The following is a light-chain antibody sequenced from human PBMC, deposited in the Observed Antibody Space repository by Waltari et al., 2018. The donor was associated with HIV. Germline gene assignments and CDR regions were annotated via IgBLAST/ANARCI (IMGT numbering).Light chain of an antibody. J-gene: IGLJ3*02. Sequence: QSALTQPPSASGSPGQSVTIPCTGTSSAVGGYNYVSWYQQHPGKAPKLMIYEVSKRPSGVPDRFSGSKSGNTASLTVSGLQAEDEADYYCSSSRVFGGGTKLTVL. CDR3: SSSRV. CDR2: EVS. CDR1: SSAVGGYNY. V-gene: IGLV2-8*01.